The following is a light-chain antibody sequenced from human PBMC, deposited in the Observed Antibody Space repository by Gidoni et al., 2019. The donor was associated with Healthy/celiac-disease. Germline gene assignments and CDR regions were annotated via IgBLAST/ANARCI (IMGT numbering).Light chain of an antibody. CDR2: GAS. J-gene: IGKJ1*01. CDR1: QSVSSN. CDR3: QQYNNWPLWT. V-gene: IGKV3-15*01. Sequence: EIVMTQPPATLSVSPGERATLSCRASQSVSSNVAWYQQKPGQAPRLLIYGASTRATGIPARFSGSGSGTEFTLTISSLQSEDFAVYYCQQYNNWPLWTFGQGTKVEIK.